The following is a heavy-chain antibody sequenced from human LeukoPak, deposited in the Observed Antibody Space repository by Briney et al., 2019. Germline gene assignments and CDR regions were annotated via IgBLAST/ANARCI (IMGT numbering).Heavy chain of an antibody. CDR2: ITGSADSA. CDR3: AKGLYSHGLFDF. V-gene: IGHV3-23*01. D-gene: IGHD5-18*01. Sequence: GGSLRLSCAASGFTFIGYAMSWVRQAPGKGLEWVSAITGSADSAYYADSVKGRFTVSRDNSKNTLYLQMNTLRAEDTAVYYCAKGLYSHGLFDFWGQGTLVTVSS. J-gene: IGHJ4*02. CDR1: GFTFIGYA.